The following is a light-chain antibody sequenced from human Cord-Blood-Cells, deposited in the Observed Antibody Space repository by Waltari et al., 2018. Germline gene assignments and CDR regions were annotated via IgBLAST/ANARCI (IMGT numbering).Light chain of an antibody. Sequence: DIQMTQSPSSLSASVGDRVTITCRASQSISIYLNWYQQKPGKAPKLLIYSASSLQSGVPSRFSGSGSGTDFTLTISSLQPEDFATDYCQQSYSTPVTFGGGTKVEIK. CDR2: SAS. V-gene: IGKV1-39*01. CDR3: QQSYSTPVT. CDR1: QSISIY. J-gene: IGKJ4*01.